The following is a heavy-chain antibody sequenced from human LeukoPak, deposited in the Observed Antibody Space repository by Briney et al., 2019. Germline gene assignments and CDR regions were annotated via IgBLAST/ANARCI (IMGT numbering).Heavy chain of an antibody. V-gene: IGHV4-34*01. CDR2: INHSGST. J-gene: IGHJ4*02. CDR3: AGNLSGYGFDY. D-gene: IGHD5-12*01. Sequence: SETLSLTCAVYGRSFSGYYWSWIRQPPGKGLEWIGEINHSGSTNYNPSLKSRVTISVDTSKNQFSLKLSSVTAADTAVYYCAGNLSGYGFDYWGQGTLVTVSS. CDR1: GRSFSGYY.